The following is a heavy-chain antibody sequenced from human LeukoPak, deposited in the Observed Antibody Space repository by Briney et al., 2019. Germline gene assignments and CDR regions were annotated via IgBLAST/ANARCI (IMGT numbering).Heavy chain of an antibody. J-gene: IGHJ4*02. CDR1: GVSFNSYW. CDR2: VNGSST. CDR3: ARSSYPYYFDY. D-gene: IGHD6-19*01. Sequence: PGGSLRLSCGASGVSFNSYWMHWVRQAPGKGLMWVSRVNGSSTTYADSVEGRFTISRDNARNTLYLQMNSLRAEDTAVYYCARSSYPYYFDYWGQGTLVTVSS. V-gene: IGHV3-74*01.